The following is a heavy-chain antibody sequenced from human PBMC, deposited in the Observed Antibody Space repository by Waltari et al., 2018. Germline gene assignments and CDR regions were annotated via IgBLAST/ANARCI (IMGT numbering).Heavy chain of an antibody. J-gene: IGHJ5*02. V-gene: IGHV1-24*01. Sequence: QVQLVQSGAEVKKPGASVKVSCKVSGYTLTELSMHWVRKAPGKGLEWMGGFDPEDGETIYEQKFQGRVTMTEDTSTDTAYMELSSLRSEDTAVYYCATANFWSGYYSVRGNWFDPWGQVTLVTVSS. CDR3: ATANFWSGYYSVRGNWFDP. D-gene: IGHD3-3*01. CDR1: GYTLTELS. CDR2: FDPEDGET.